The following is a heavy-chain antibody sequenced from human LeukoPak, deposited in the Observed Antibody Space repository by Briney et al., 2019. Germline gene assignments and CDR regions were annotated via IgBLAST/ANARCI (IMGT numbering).Heavy chain of an antibody. D-gene: IGHD3-9*01. CDR1: GLSVRNEF. Sequence: GGSLRLSCEVSGLSVRNEFMNWVRQSPGRGLEWVSAMYRDGSSDYADSARGRFTISRDNSKNIVFLHMKTLRVDDTAIYYCARDKRRYFDWWGQGTLVTVSS. V-gene: IGHV3-66*01. CDR3: ARDKRRYFDW. CDR2: MYRDGSS. J-gene: IGHJ4*02.